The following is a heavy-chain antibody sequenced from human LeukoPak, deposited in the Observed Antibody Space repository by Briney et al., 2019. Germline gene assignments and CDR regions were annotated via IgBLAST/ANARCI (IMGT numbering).Heavy chain of an antibody. CDR3: ARAPPPYYYDSSGYYYASALRWFDP. V-gene: IGHV4-34*01. Sequence: SETLSLTCAVYGGSFSGYYWSWIRQPPGKGLEWIGEINHSGSTNYNPSLKSRVTISVDTSKNHFSLKLSSVTAADTAVYYCARAPPPYYYDSSGYYYASALRWFDPWGQGTLVTVSS. J-gene: IGHJ5*02. D-gene: IGHD3-22*01. CDR2: INHSGST. CDR1: GGSFSGYY.